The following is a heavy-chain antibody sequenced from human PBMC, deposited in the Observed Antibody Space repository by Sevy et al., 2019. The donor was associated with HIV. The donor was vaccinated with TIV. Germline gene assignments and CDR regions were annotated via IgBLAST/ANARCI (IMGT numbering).Heavy chain of an antibody. CDR3: ARHNYYGSGSYSGWFDP. J-gene: IGHJ5*02. V-gene: IGHV1-69*06. Sequence: ASVKVSCKASGGTFSSYAISWVRQAPGQGLEWMGGIIPIFGTANYAQKFQGRVTITADKSTSTAYMELSSLGSEDTAVYYCARHNYYGSGSYSGWFDPWGQGTLVTVSS. D-gene: IGHD3-10*01. CDR1: GGTFSSYA. CDR2: IIPIFGTA.